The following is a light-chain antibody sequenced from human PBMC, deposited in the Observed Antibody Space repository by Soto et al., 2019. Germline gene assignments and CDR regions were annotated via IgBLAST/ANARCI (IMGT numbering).Light chain of an antibody. Sequence: EIVLTQSPGTLSLSPGERATLSCRASQSVSSSYLAWYQQKPGQAPRLLIYVASSRATVIPDRFGGSGSGADFTPTISRRGTEACAVYCCQTYGSTFGQGNKVEIK. CDR1: QSVSSSY. J-gene: IGKJ1*01. CDR2: VAS. CDR3: QTYGST. V-gene: IGKV3-20*01.